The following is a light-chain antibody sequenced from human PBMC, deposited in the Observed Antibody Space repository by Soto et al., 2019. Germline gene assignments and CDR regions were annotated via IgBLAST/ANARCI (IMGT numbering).Light chain of an antibody. Sequence: QSALTQPRSVSGSPGQSVTISCTGTSSDVGAYNYVSWYQQHPGTVPRLMIYDVSKRPSGVPDRFSGSKSGNTASLTISGLQAEDEADYYCCSYAGSYYVFGTGTKVTVL. CDR2: DVS. CDR1: SSDVGAYNY. J-gene: IGLJ1*01. CDR3: CSYAGSYYV. V-gene: IGLV2-11*01.